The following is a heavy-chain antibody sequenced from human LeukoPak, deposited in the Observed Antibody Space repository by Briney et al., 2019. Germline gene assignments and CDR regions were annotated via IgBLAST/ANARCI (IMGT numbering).Heavy chain of an antibody. J-gene: IGHJ6*02. CDR1: GGSFSGYY. CDR2: INHSGST. CDR3: ARATREDIVVVPANYYYYGMDV. V-gene: IGHV4-34*01. Sequence: SETLSLTCAVYGGSFSGYYWSWIRQPPGKGLEWIGEINHSGSTNYDPSLKSRVTISVDTSKNQFSLKLSSVTAADTAVYYCARATREDIVVVPANYYYYGMDVWGQGTTVTVSS. D-gene: IGHD2-2*01.